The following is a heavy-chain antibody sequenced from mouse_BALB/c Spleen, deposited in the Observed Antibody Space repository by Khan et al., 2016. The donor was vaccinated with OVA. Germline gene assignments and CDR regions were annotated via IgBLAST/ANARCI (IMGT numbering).Heavy chain of an antibody. CDR2: IWGGGGT. J-gene: IGHJ4*01. CDR1: GFSLSRYN. D-gene: IGHD2-14*01. V-gene: IGHV2-6-4*01. Sequence: QVQLKESGPGLVAPSQSLSITCTVSGFSLSRYNIHWVRQPPGKGLEWLGMIWGGGGTDYNSTLKSRLSISKDNSKNQVFLKMNSLQTDDTAMYFCARAYYRYDGYYAMDYWGQGTSVTGSS. CDR3: ARAYYRYDGYYAMDY.